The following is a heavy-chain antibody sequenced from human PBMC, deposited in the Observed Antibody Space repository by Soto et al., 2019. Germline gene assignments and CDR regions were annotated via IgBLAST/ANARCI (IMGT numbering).Heavy chain of an antibody. Sequence: EVQLLESGGGLVQPGGSVRLSCAASGFTFSSYAMSWVRQAPGKGLEWVSAVSGSGGTTYYADSVKGRFTISRDNSTNTVYLQMNSLRVEDTAVYYCAKWYYYDSRPRKYFDYWGQGTLVIVSS. CDR2: VSGSGGTT. CDR1: GFTFSSYA. J-gene: IGHJ4*02. V-gene: IGHV3-23*01. CDR3: AKWYYYDSRPRKYFDY. D-gene: IGHD3-22*01.